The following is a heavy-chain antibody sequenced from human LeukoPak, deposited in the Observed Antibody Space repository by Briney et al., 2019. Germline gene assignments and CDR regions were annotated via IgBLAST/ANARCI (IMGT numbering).Heavy chain of an antibody. CDR2: TYTGGST. CDR1: GGSLSSGSYY. V-gene: IGHV4-61*02. Sequence: PSETLSLTCTVSGGSLSSGSYYWSWIRQPAGKGLEWIGRTYTGGSTNYNPSLKSRITISVDTSKNQFSLKLSSVTAADTAVYYCARDKGYYDIYGAFDIWGQGTMVTVSS. CDR3: ARDKGYYDIYGAFDI. D-gene: IGHD3-9*01. J-gene: IGHJ3*02.